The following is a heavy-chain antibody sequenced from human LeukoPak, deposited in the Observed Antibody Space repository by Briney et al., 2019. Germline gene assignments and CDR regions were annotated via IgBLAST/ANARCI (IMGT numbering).Heavy chain of an antibody. D-gene: IGHD3-22*01. J-gene: IGHJ4*02. CDR3: ARDPVNYYDSSGPRADY. CDR1: GFTVSSNY. Sequence: GGSLRLSCAASGFTVSSNYMSWVRQAPGKGLEWVSVIYSGGSTYYADSVKGRFTISRDNSKNTLYLQMNSLRAEDTAVYYCARDPVNYYDSSGPRADYWGQGTLVTVSS. CDR2: IYSGGST. V-gene: IGHV3-66*01.